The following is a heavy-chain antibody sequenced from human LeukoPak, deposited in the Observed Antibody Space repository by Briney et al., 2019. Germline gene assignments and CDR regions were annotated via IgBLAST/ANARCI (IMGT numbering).Heavy chain of an antibody. CDR3: ARDACAWSGWFDP. Sequence: PSETLSLTCTISGGSINGYYWSWIRQPPGQGLEWIGYVYYSGSTNYNPSLKSRVTISVDASKNHFSLKLTSVTAADTAVYFCARDACAWSGWFDPWGQGTLVTVSS. CDR1: GGSINGYY. D-gene: IGHD6-19*01. CDR2: VYYSGST. V-gene: IGHV4-59*01. J-gene: IGHJ5*02.